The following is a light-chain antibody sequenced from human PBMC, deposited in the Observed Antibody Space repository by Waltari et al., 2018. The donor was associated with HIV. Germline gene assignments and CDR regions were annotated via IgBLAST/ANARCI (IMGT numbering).Light chain of an antibody. CDR3: SSFVTSTLELT. Sequence: QSALTQPASVSASPGQSITISCTGSSLDLGASTFISWYQQHPGKAPRLIIYEFTKRPSSVSNRFSGSKSANTASLTIFGLQTEDEADYYCSSFVTSTLELTFGGGTKLTVL. V-gene: IGLV2-14*01. CDR1: SLDLGASTF. CDR2: EFT. J-gene: IGLJ2*01.